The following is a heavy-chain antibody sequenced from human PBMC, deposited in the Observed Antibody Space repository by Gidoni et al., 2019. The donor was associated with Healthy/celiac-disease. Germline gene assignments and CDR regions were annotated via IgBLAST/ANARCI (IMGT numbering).Heavy chain of an antibody. D-gene: IGHD6-19*01. CDR1: GGSFSGYY. CDR3: ARGSSSRNKRSGWYRGFDP. Sequence: QVQLQQWGAGLLKPSETLSLTCAVYGGSFSGYYWSWIRQPPGKGLEWIGEINHSGSTNYNPSLKSRVTISVDTSKNQFSLKLSSVTAADTAVYYCARGSSSRNKRSGWYRGFDPWGQGTLVTVSS. V-gene: IGHV4-34*01. J-gene: IGHJ5*02. CDR2: INHSGST.